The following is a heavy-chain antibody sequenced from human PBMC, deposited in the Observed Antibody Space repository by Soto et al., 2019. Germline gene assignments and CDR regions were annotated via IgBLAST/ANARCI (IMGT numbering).Heavy chain of an antibody. CDR2: IIPILGIA. J-gene: IGHJ6*04. CDR3: ARPLVLRYFDSGMDV. CDR1: GGTFSSYT. V-gene: IGHV1-69*02. Sequence: SVKVSCKASGGTFSSYTISWVRQAPGQGLEWMGRIIPILGIANYAQKFQGRVTITADESTSTAYMELSSLRSEDTAVYYCARPLVLRYFDSGMDVWGKGTTVTVSS. D-gene: IGHD3-9*01.